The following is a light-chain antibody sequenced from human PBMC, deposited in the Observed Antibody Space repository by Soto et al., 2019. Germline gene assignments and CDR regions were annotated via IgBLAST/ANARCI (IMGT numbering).Light chain of an antibody. J-gene: IGKJ2*01. Sequence: EIVMTQSPDSLSVSPGDGATLSCRASQSVASNVAWYQQKPGQGPRLLINVASTRAAGVPARFSGSGSGTDFTLTISSLQSEDFAVYYCQQYHNWPPQYTFGQGTKLQIK. CDR2: VAS. CDR3: QQYHNWPPQYT. CDR1: QSVASN. V-gene: IGKV3-15*01.